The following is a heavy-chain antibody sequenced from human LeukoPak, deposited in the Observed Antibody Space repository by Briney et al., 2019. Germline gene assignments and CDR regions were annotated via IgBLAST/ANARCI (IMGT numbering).Heavy chain of an antibody. CDR1: GFTFSSYA. CDR2: ISYDGSNK. Sequence: PGGSLRLSCAASGFTFSSYAMHWVRQAPGKGLEWVAVISYDGSNKYYADSVKGRFTVSRDNSKNTLYLQMDSLRAEDTAVYYCARGGVPYCSGGSCYSDWFDPWGQGTLVTVSS. V-gene: IGHV3-30-3*01. J-gene: IGHJ5*02. D-gene: IGHD2-15*01. CDR3: ARGGVPYCSGGSCYSDWFDP.